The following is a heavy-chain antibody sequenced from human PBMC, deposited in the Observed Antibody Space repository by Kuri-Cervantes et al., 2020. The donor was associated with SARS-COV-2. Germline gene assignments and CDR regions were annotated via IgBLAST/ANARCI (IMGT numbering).Heavy chain of an antibody. D-gene: IGHD2-2*01. CDR2: IIPIFGTP. Sequence: SVKVSCKASGGTFSSYALSWVRQAPGQGLVWMGGIIPIFGTPNYAQKFQGRLTITADESTSTAYMELRSLRSDDTAVYYCARDSRYCSSTSCSTPVRLGYWGQGTLVTVSS. CDR1: GGTFSSYA. J-gene: IGHJ4*02. V-gene: IGHV1-69*13. CDR3: ARDSRYCSSTSCSTPVRLGY.